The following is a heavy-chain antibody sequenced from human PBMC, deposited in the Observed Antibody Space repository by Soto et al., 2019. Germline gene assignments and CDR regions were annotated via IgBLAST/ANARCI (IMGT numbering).Heavy chain of an antibody. V-gene: IGHV5-51*01. J-gene: IGHJ4*02. CDR2: IYPGDSDT. CDR1: GYSFTIYW. CDR3: ARLRTSGGSVTDVADY. Sequence: GESLKISCKGSGYSFTIYWIGWVRQMPGKGLEWMGIIYPGDSDTRYSPSFQGQVTISTDKSISTAYLQWSSLKASDTAMYYCARLRTSGGSVTDVADYWGQGSLVTVSS. D-gene: IGHD3-10*01.